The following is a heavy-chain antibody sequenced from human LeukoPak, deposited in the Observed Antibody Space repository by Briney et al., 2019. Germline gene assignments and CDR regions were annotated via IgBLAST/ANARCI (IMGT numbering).Heavy chain of an antibody. Sequence: PGGSLRLSCAASGFTFSSYSMNWVRQAPGKGLEWVSSISSSSSYIYYADSVKGRFTISRDNAKNSLHLQMNSLRAEDTAVYYCARDGDYVWGSYPDYWGQGTLVTVSS. CDR2: ISSSSSYI. V-gene: IGHV3-21*01. J-gene: IGHJ4*02. D-gene: IGHD3-16*02. CDR3: ARDGDYVWGSYPDY. CDR1: GFTFSSYS.